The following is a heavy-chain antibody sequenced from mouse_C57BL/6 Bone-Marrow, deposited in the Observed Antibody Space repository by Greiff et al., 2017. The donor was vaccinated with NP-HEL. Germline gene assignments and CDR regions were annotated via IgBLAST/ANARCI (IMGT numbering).Heavy chain of an antibody. CDR1: GFTFSSYA. Sequence: EVKLMESGGGLVKPGGSLKLSCAASGFTFSSYAMSWVRQTPEKRLEWVATISDGGSYTYYPDNVKGRFTISRDNAKNNLYLQMSHLKSEDTAMYYCARDGYPWYFDVWGTGTTVTVSS. CDR3: ARDGYPWYFDV. D-gene: IGHD2-2*01. CDR2: ISDGGSYT. J-gene: IGHJ1*03. V-gene: IGHV5-4*01.